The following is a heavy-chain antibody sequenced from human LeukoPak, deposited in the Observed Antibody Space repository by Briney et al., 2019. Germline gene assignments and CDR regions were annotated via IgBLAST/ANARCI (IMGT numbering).Heavy chain of an antibody. CDR3: ARSRWLRDPLYLFDY. Sequence: PGGSLRLSCAASGFTFSSYSMNWVRQAPGKGLEWVSSISSSSSYIYYADSVKGRFTISRDNAKNSLYLQMNSLRAEDTAVYYCARSRWLRDPLYLFDYWGQGTLVTVSS. CDR2: ISSSSSYI. CDR1: GFTFSSYS. V-gene: IGHV3-21*01. D-gene: IGHD5-12*01. J-gene: IGHJ4*02.